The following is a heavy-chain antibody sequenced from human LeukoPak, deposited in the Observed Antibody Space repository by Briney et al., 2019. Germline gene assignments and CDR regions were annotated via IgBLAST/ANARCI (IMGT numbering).Heavy chain of an antibody. V-gene: IGHV4-34*01. J-gene: IGHJ4*02. CDR3: ARHYYDSSGYYPIFDY. CDR2: MNHSGST. D-gene: IGHD3-22*01. Sequence: SETLSLTCAVYGGSFSGYYWSWIRQPPGQGLEWIGEMNHSGSTNYNPSLKSRVTISVDTSKNQFSLKLSSVTAADTAVYYCARHYYDSSGYYPIFDYWGQGTLVTVSS. CDR1: GGSFSGYY.